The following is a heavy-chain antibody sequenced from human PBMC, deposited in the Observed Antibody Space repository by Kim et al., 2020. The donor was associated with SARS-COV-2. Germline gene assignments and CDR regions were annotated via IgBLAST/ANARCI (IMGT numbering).Heavy chain of an antibody. CDR1: GFTFNDYA. V-gene: IGHV3-23*01. D-gene: IGHD3-10*01. CDR3: RKSGSIDS. CDR2: INSIDDNT. J-gene: IGHJ4*02. Sequence: GGSLRLSCAASGFTFNDYAMNWVRQAPGQGLEWISSINSIDDNTYYADSVKVRFTISRDNSKNTLYLQFNSLRADDTAVYYCRKSGSIDSWGQGSLVTVSS.